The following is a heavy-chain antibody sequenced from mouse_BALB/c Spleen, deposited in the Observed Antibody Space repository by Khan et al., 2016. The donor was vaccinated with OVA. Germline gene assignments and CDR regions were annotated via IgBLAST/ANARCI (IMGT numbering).Heavy chain of an antibody. Sequence: QVQLQQSGAELVRPGTSVKVSCKASGYAFTNYLIEWVKQRPGQGLEWIGVINPGSGGTNYNEKFKGKATLTADKSSSTAYMQLSSLTSDVSAVFFGTRGGVGGFAYWGQGTLVTVSA. CDR2: INPGSGGT. CDR3: TRGGVGGFAY. D-gene: IGHD3-1*01. CDR1: GYAFTNYL. V-gene: IGHV1-54*01. J-gene: IGHJ3*01.